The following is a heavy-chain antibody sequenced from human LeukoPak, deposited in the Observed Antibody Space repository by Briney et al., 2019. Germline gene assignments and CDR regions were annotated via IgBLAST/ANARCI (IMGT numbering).Heavy chain of an antibody. CDR3: ARHLGTWATGRNFGN. J-gene: IGHJ4*02. D-gene: IGHD7-27*01. Sequence: PGGSLRLSCVASGFTFSGYAVTWVRQPPGKGLEWVSTISSTGTTYYAESVKGRFTISRDNSKNTLYLQLDSLRADDTALYYCARHLGTWATGRNFGNWGQGTLVTVSS. V-gene: IGHV3-23*01. CDR1: GFTFSGYA. CDR2: ISSTGTT.